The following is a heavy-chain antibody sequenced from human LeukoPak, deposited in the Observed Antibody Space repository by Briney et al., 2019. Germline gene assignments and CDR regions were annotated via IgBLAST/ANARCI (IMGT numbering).Heavy chain of an antibody. CDR2: ISSLGTHI. V-gene: IGHV3-21*01. CDR3: ARDYDYANWFDP. J-gene: IGHJ5*02. D-gene: IGHD4/OR15-4a*01. Sequence: GGSLRLSCVASGFTLSTYSMNWVRQPPGKGLEWVSPISSLGTHINYADSVKGRFTVSRDNAKNSLYLQMDSLRAEDTAFYYCARDYDYANWFDPWGQGSLVTVSS. CDR1: GFTLSTYS.